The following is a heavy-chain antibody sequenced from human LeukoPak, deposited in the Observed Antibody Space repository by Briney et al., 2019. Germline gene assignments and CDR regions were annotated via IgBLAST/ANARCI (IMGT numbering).Heavy chain of an antibody. Sequence: SQTLSLTCTASGGSISSGGYYWSWIRQHPGKGLEWIGYIYYSGSTYYNPSLKSRVTISVDTSKNQFSLKLSSVTAADTAVYYCARASYYYDSSGYYYLPDAFDIWGQGTMVTVSS. J-gene: IGHJ3*02. CDR2: IYYSGST. V-gene: IGHV4-31*03. D-gene: IGHD3-22*01. CDR3: ARASYYYDSSGYYYLPDAFDI. CDR1: GGSISSGGYY.